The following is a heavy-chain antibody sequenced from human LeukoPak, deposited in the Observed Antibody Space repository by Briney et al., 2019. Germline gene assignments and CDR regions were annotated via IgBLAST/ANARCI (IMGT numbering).Heavy chain of an antibody. CDR3: AKDRVGATTFGVYDY. CDR2: MYTGGST. J-gene: IGHJ4*02. CDR1: RFTVSNIY. Sequence: PGGSLRLSCAASRFTVSNIYMSWVRQAPGKGLEWVSVMYTGGSTFYADSVKGRFTISRDKSKNTLFLQMNSLRADDTAVYYCAKDRVGATTFGVYDYWGQGTLVTVSS. V-gene: IGHV3-66*01. D-gene: IGHD1-26*01.